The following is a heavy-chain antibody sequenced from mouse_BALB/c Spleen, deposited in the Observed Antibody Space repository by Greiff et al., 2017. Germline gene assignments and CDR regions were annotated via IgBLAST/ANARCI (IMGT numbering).Heavy chain of an antibody. D-gene: IGHD1-2*01. CDR1: GFTFSDYY. V-gene: IGHV5-4*02. CDR3: AREGITTATVAY. Sequence: EVKLVESGGGLVKPGGSLKLSCAASGFTFSDYYMYWVRQTPEKRLEWVATISDGGSYTYYPDSVKGRFTISRDNAKNNLYLQMSSLKSEDTAMYYCAREGITTATVAYWGQGTLVTVSA. J-gene: IGHJ3*01. CDR2: ISDGGSYT.